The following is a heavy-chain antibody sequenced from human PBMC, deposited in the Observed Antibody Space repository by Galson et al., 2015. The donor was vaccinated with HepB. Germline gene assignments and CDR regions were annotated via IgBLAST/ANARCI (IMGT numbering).Heavy chain of an antibody. D-gene: IGHD3-10*01. CDR2: ISSGSSYM. CDR1: GFTFSSFS. V-gene: IGHV3-21*01. J-gene: IGHJ6*03. Sequence: SLRLSCAVSGFTFSSFSMNWVRQAPGKGLEWVSSISSGSSYMYYIDSVKGRFTISRDNAMNSLYLQMNSLRAKDTAVSYCARAFYAGSGTYGEAVFHMDVWGKGTTVTVSS. CDR3: ARAFYAGSGTYGEAVFHMDV.